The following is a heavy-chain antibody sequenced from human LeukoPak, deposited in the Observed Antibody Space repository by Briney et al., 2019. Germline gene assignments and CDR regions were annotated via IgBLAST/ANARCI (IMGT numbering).Heavy chain of an antibody. CDR1: GFTFSSYG. CDR3: ARDEDYYDSSGHFDY. CDR2: IWYDGSNK. J-gene: IGHJ4*02. V-gene: IGHV3-33*08. D-gene: IGHD3-22*01. Sequence: GGSLRLSCAASGFTFSSYGMHWVRQAPGKGLEWVAVIWYDGSNKYHADSVKGRFTTSRDNSKNTLYLQMNSLRAEDTAVYYCARDEDYYDSSGHFDYWGQGTLVTVSS.